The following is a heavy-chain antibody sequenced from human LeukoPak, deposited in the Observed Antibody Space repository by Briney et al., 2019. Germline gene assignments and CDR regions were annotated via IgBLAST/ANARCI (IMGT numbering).Heavy chain of an antibody. CDR3: ARDEIAVAGTVDV. CDR2: IFYSGST. CDR1: GDSFTNNNYY. V-gene: IGHV4-39*07. D-gene: IGHD6-19*01. Sequence: SETLSLTCTVSGDSFTNNNYYWGWIRQPPGKGLEWIGSIFYSGSTYYNPSLKSRVTVSVDTSKNQFSLKLSSVTAADTAVYYCARDEIAVAGTVDVWGKGTTVTISS. J-gene: IGHJ6*04.